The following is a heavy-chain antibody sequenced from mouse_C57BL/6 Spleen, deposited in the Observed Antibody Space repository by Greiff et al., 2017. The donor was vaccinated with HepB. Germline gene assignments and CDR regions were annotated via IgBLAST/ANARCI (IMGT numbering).Heavy chain of an antibody. CDR1: GFTFSDYG. CDR2: ISSGSSTI. J-gene: IGHJ1*03. Sequence: DVKLVESGGGLVKPGGSLKLSCAASGFTFSDYGMHWVRQAPEKGLEWVAYISSGSSTIYYADTVKGRFTISRYNAKNTLFLQMTSLRSEDTARYYCASDGYRYFDVWGTGTTVTVSS. V-gene: IGHV5-17*01. D-gene: IGHD2-3*01. CDR3: ASDGYRYFDV.